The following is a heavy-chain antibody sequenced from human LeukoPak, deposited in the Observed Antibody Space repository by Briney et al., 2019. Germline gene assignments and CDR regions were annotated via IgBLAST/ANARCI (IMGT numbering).Heavy chain of an antibody. CDR1: TFTVSDKY. CDR3: ARDEGDYSSPPDY. CDR2: IYADGST. Sequence: GSLRLSCASSTFTVSDKYMAWVRQAPGKGLEWVSIIYADGSTNYGDSVKGRFTMSRDNSKNKVYLQENSLRAEDTAVYYCARDEGDYSSPPDYWGQRTLVTVSS. V-gene: IGHV3-66*01. D-gene: IGHD6-13*01. J-gene: IGHJ4*02.